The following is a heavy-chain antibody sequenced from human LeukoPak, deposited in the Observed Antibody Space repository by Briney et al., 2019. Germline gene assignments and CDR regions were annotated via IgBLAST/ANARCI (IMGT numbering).Heavy chain of an antibody. CDR2: IYPGDSDT. CDR3: ARRYCTSTFCHGGFDY. D-gene: IGHD2-2*01. CDR1: GYSFTSYW. Sequence: GESLKISCKGSGYSFTSYWIGWVRQMPGKGLEWMGIIYPGDSDTRYSPSFQGQVTISADKSSSTAYLQWSSLKASDTAMYYCARRYCTSTFCHGGFDYWGQGTLVTVSS. J-gene: IGHJ4*02. V-gene: IGHV5-51*01.